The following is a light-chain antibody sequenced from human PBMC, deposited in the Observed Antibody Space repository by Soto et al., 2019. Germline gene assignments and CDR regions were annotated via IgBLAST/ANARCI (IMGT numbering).Light chain of an antibody. CDR2: GAT. CDR1: QSVSNNY. J-gene: IGKJ1*01. CDR3: QQYGSSGT. V-gene: IGKV3-20*01. Sequence: EIVLTQSPGTLSLSPGERATLSCRASQSVSNNYLAWYQQKPGQAPRLLIYGATNRGTGIPDRISGSGSRTDFTLTISRLEPEDFAVYYCQQYGSSGTFGQGTKVDIK.